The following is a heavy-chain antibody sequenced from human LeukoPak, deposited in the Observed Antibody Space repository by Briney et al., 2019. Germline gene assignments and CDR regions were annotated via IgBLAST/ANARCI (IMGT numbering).Heavy chain of an antibody. CDR3: ARSEYYYDSSGSRPLWYFDY. Sequence: SQTLSLTCTVSGGSISSGDYYWSWIRQPPGKGLEWLGYIYYSGSTYYNPSLKSRVTISVDTSKNQFSLKLSSVTAADTAVYYCARSEYYYDSSGSRPLWYFDYWGQGTLVTVPS. D-gene: IGHD3-22*01. CDR1: GGSISSGDYY. CDR2: IYYSGST. V-gene: IGHV4-30-4*01. J-gene: IGHJ4*02.